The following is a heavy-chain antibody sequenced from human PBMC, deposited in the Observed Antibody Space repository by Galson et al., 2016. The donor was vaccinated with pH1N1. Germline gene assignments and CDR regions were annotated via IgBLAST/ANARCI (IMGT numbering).Heavy chain of an antibody. CDR1: GYIFTSQW. Sequence: QSGAEVKKPGESLKISCKASGYIFTSQWIAWVRQVPGKGLEWVGIVNPGGSTIRYSPSFQGQVTISSDKSISTAYPQWISLRASDTAMYYCARQYDFGDYRGNAVEIWGQGTVVIVSS. CDR3: ARQYDFGDYRGNAVEI. J-gene: IGHJ3*02. V-gene: IGHV5-51*03. D-gene: IGHD4-17*01. CDR2: VNPGGSTI.